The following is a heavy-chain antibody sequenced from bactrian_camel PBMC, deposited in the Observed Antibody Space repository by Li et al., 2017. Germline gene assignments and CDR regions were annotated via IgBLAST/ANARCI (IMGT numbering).Heavy chain of an antibody. CDR1: GYTFSDYY. Sequence: QLVESGGGLVQAGGSLRLSCAASGYTFSDYYMIWVRQAPGKGLEWVSLINRGDSSTYYADSVKGRFTIGRGRAENEVFLQMNSLKPEDTAVYYCALGSSRQATMTARGKGTQVTVS. V-gene: IGHV3S40*01. J-gene: IGHJ4*01. D-gene: IGHD3*01. CDR2: INRGDSST.